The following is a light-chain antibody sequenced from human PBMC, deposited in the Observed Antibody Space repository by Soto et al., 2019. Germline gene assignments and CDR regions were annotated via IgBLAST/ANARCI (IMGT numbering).Light chain of an antibody. J-gene: IGKJ4*01. CDR3: QQYNSWPLT. CDR1: QSISTF. Sequence: EIVLTQSPATLSLSPGERATLSCRASQSISTFLAWYQQKPGQAPRLLIYDASNRATGIPARFSGSGSGTEFTLTVSSLQSEDFAVYSCQQYNSWPLTFGGGTKVDIK. CDR2: DAS. V-gene: IGKV3-11*01.